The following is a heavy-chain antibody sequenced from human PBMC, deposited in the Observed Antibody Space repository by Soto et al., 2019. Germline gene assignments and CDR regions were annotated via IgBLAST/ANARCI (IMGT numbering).Heavy chain of an antibody. Sequence: SETLSLTCSVSGGSVSSDGSYWAWIRQHPGEGLEWIGHIYHSGTTYYSPSLQSRLIISVDTSKNQLALRLSSVTAADTALYFCARLRRVHDSSGYYRHYFAYWGQGPLVTVSS. CDR1: GGSVSSDGSY. J-gene: IGHJ4*02. D-gene: IGHD3-22*01. V-gene: IGHV4-31*03. CDR3: ARLRRVHDSSGYYRHYFAY. CDR2: IYHSGTT.